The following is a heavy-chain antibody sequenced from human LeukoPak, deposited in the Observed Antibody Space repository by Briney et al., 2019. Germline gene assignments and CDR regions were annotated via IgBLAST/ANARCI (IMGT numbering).Heavy chain of an antibody. D-gene: IGHD6-6*01. CDR2: ISAYNGNT. Sequence: ASVKVSCKASGYTFGNYGISWVRQAPGQGLEWMGWISAYNGNTNYAQKVQGRVTMTTDTSTSTAYMELRNLRSDDTAVYYCARDSRSSSEWFDPWGQGTLVTVSS. CDR1: GYTFGNYG. V-gene: IGHV1-18*01. J-gene: IGHJ5*02. CDR3: ARDSRSSSEWFDP.